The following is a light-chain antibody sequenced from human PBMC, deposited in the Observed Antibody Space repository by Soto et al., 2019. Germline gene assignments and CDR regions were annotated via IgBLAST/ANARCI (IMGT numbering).Light chain of an antibody. V-gene: IGKV1-39*01. J-gene: IGKJ1*01. CDR1: QTISSY. CDR2: AAS. CDR3: QQTYNPPWT. Sequence: DIQMTQSPFSLSASVGDRVTITCRASQTISSYLNWYQQKPGKAPKLLISAASSLQSGVPSRFSGSGSGADFALTVSNVQPADSATYYCQQTYNPPWTFGQGTKVEIK.